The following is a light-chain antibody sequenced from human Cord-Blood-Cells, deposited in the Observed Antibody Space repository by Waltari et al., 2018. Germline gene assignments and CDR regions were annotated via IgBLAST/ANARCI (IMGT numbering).Light chain of an antibody. V-gene: IGKV3-15*01. CDR2: GAS. J-gene: IGKJ1*01. CDR3: QQYNNWPRT. Sequence: IVMTQSPPPLSVSPGESATLSCRASQSVSSNLAWYQQKPGQAPRLLIYGASTRATGIPARFSGSGSGTEFTLTISSLQSEDFAVYYCQQYNNWPRTFGQGTKVEIK. CDR1: QSVSSN.